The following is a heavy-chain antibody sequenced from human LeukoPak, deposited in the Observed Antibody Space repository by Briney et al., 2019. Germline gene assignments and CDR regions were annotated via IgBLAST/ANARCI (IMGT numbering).Heavy chain of an antibody. CDR1: GGSISSYY. CDR3: AKVRAPAGTYDMDV. Sequence: SETLSLTCSVSGGSISSYYWSWIRQPPGKGLEWIGYIYYSGNTKYNPSLKSRVTISVDTSKNQFSLKLSSVTAADTAVYYCAKVRAPAGTYDMDVWGKGTTVTVSS. V-gene: IGHV4-59*01. CDR2: IYYSGNT. J-gene: IGHJ6*04. D-gene: IGHD6-19*01.